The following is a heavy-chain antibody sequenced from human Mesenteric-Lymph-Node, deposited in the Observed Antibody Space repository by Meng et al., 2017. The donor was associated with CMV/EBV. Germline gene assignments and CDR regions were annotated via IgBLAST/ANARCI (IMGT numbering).Heavy chain of an antibody. Sequence: GESLKISCAASGFTFDDYGMSWVRQAPGKGLEWVSGINWNGGSTGYADSVKGRFTISRDNAKNSLYLEMNSLRPEDTALYYCAKERGSSVGNYFDHWGQGALVTVSS. V-gene: IGHV3-20*04. J-gene: IGHJ4*02. CDR3: AKERGSSVGNYFDH. CDR2: INWNGGST. CDR1: GFTFDDYG. D-gene: IGHD1-26*01.